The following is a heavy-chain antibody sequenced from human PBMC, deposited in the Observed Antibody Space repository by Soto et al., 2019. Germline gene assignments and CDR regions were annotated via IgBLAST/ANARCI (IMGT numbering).Heavy chain of an antibody. CDR2: ISANGQGI. Sequence: RGSLRLSCAASGFTFSTYALSWVRQAPGKGLEWVPAISANGQGIYYADSVRGRFTISRDNSKDTIFLHMDSLRAEDTAVYYCAKDRNYPRDQFHYWGQGTLVTVSS. CDR1: GFTFSTYA. V-gene: IGHV3-23*01. J-gene: IGHJ4*02. D-gene: IGHD1-7*01. CDR3: AKDRNYPRDQFHY.